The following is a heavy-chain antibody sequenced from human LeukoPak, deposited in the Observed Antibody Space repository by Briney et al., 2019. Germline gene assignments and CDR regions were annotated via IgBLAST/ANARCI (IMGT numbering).Heavy chain of an antibody. CDR3: TRDSLLMLYAIDA. CDR1: GYTFTNYG. V-gene: IGHV1-18*01. D-gene: IGHD2-8*01. Sequence: ASVKVSCKASGYTFTNYGITWVRQAPGQGLEWMGWISTYHVNRKYAQKLQGRVTMTTDTSTSTAYMELRSLRSDDTAVYYCTRDSLLMLYAIDAWGQGTLVTVSS. CDR2: ISTYHVNR. J-gene: IGHJ5*02.